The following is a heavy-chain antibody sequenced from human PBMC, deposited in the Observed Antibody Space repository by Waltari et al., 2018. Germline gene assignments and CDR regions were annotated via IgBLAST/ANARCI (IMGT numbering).Heavy chain of an antibody. CDR1: GFTITRNA. CDR2: ISNDGYNE. V-gene: IGHV3-30*15. Sequence: QLQLVESGGGVVQPEKFLTLSCAASGFTITRNAFHWVRQAPGKGLEWVAIISNDGYNEYYADSVKGRFTISRDNSKNTLFLKMRSLRPEDSGLYYCVRDNGFYYYMDVWGKGTTVIVSS. J-gene: IGHJ6*03. D-gene: IGHD2-8*01. CDR3: VRDNGFYYYMDV.